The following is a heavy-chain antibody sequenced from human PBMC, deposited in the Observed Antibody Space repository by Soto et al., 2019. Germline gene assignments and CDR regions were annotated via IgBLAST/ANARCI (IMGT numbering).Heavy chain of an antibody. D-gene: IGHD3-10*01. CDR3: AKGSHPRVRGRAFDY. J-gene: IGHJ4*02. CDR1: GFTFSSYG. Sequence: GSLRLSCAASGFTFSSYGMHWARQAPGKGLEWVAVISYDGSNKYYADSVKGRFTISRDNSKNTLYLQMNSLRAEDTAVYYCAKGSHPRVRGRAFDYWGQGTLVTVSS. V-gene: IGHV3-30*18. CDR2: ISYDGSNK.